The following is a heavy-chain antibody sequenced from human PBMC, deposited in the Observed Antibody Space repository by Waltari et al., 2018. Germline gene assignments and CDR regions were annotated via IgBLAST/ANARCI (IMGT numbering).Heavy chain of an antibody. J-gene: IGHJ6*02. D-gene: IGHD3-10*01. Sequence: QVQLVQSGAEVKKPGASVKVSCKASGYTFTSYAMHWVRQAPGQRLEWMGWINAGNGNTKYSQKFQGRVTITRDTSASTAYMELSSLRSEDTAVYYCARDGSGSYYNEYYYYGMDVWGQGPRSPSP. CDR2: INAGNGNT. CDR1: GYTFTSYA. CDR3: ARDGSGSYYNEYYYYGMDV. V-gene: IGHV1-3*01.